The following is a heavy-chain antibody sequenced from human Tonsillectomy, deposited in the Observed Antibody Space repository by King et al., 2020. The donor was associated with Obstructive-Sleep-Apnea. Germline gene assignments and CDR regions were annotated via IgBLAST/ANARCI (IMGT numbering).Heavy chain of an antibody. D-gene: IGHD3-10*01. CDR1: GFTFSSFA. J-gene: IGHJ4*02. V-gene: IGHV3-30-3*01. CDR2: ISYDGSNK. CDR3: ARDGTITMVRGAMDY. Sequence: VQLVESGGGVVQPGRSLRLSCAASGFTFSSFAMHLVRQAPGKGLEWVAVISYDGSNKYYADSGKGRFTISRDNSKNTLDLQMNSLRAEDTAVFYCARDGTITMVRGAMDYWGQGTLVTVSS.